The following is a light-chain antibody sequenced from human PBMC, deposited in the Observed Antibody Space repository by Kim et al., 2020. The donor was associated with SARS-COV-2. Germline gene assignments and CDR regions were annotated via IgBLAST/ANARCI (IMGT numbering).Light chain of an antibody. V-gene: IGLV3-21*01. CDR2: YDS. Sequence: APGAKARMTWGESNNGTKSRRWYQQRRGQATLLVIFYDSGRPSGIPERFSGSNSGNTATLTISGVEAGDETDYFCQLWDSSSDQWIFGGGTRLTVL. J-gene: IGLJ7*01. CDR3: QLWDSSSDQWI. CDR1: NNGTKS.